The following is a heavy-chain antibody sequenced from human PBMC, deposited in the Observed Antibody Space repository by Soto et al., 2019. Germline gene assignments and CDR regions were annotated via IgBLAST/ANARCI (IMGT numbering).Heavy chain of an antibody. CDR1: GFTFSSYS. J-gene: IGHJ6*02. CDR2: ISSSSSTI. CDR3: ARDLLGANEGVEGTYYYYGMDV. V-gene: IGHV3-48*02. Sequence: PGGSLRLSCAASGFTFSSYSMNWVRQAPGKGLEWVSYISSSSSTIYYADSVKGRFTISRDNAKNSLYLQMNSLRDEDTAVYYCARDLLGANEGVEGTYYYYGMDVWGQGTTVTVSS. D-gene: IGHD3-10*01.